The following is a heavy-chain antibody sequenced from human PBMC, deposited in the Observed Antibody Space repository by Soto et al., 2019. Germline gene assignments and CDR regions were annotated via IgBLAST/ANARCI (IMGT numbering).Heavy chain of an antibody. V-gene: IGHV1-18*01. CDR1: GYLFTSYG. CDR2: ISAYNGNT. Sequence: ASVKVSCKASGYLFTSYGISWVRQAPGQGLEWMGWISAYNGNTKYAQNLQGRVPLTTDTSTYTAYTELRSLRSDDTAVYYCARDLGSGLSAPGAWYGSWGRVAL. D-gene: IGHD3-10*01. J-gene: IGHJ5*02. CDR3: ARDLGSGLSAPGAWYGS.